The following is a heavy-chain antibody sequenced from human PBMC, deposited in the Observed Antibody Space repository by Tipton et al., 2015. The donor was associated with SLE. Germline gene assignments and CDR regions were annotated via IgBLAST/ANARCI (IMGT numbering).Heavy chain of an antibody. V-gene: IGHV4-59*01. CDR3: ARDRVYSSSYYMDV. CDR1: GGSISNYY. Sequence: TLSLTCTVSGGSISNYYWSWIRQPPGKGLEWIGYIYYSGSTNYNPSLKSRVTISVDTSKNQFSLKLSSVTAADTAVYYCARDRVYSSSYYMDVWGKGTTVTVSS. CDR2: IYYSGST. J-gene: IGHJ6*03. D-gene: IGHD6-13*01.